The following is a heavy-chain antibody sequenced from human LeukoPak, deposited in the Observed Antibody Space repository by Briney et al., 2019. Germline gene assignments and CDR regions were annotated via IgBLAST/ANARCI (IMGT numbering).Heavy chain of an antibody. Sequence: SETLSLTCTVSGGSISSSSYYWGWIRQPPGKGLEWIGSIYYSGSTYYNPSLKSRVTISVDTSKNQFSLKLSSVTAADTAVYYCARGGGYKRYFDIWGQGTMVTVSS. J-gene: IGHJ3*02. V-gene: IGHV4-39*07. CDR1: GGSISSSSYY. CDR2: IYYSGST. CDR3: ARGGGYKRYFDI. D-gene: IGHD1-1*01.